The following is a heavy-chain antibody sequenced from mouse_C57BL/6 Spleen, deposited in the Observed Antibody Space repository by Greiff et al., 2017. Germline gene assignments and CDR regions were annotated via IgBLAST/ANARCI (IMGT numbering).Heavy chain of an antibody. CDR3: ARHVAWDYYAMDY. Sequence: VQLQQPGAELVKPGASVKLSCKASGYTFTSYWMHWVKQRPGQGLEWIGNIYPCDSGTNYNEKFKDKATLTVDKSSSTAYMQLSSLTSEDSAVDCCARHVAWDYYAMDYWGQGTSVTVSS. V-gene: IGHV1-61*01. J-gene: IGHJ4*01. CDR2: IYPCDSGT. CDR1: GYTFTSYW.